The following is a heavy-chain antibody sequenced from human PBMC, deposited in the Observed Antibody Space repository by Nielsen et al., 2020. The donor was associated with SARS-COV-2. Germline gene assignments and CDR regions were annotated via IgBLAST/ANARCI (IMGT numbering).Heavy chain of an antibody. CDR1: GFTFSSYG. V-gene: IGHV3-30*03. D-gene: IGHD4-17*01. CDR2: ISYDGSNK. J-gene: IGHJ4*02. Sequence: GGSLRLSCAASGFTFSSYGMRWVRQAPGKGLEWVAVISYDGSNKYYADSVKGRFTISRDNSKNTLYLQMNSLRAEDTAVYYCARDSTVTDGRAASWGQGTLVTVSS. CDR3: ARDSTVTDGRAAS.